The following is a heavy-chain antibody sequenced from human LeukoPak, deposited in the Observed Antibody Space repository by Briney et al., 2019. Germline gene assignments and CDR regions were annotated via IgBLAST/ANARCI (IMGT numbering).Heavy chain of an antibody. CDR1: GFTVSSNY. V-gene: IGHV3-53*01. CDR2: IYSGGST. J-gene: IGHJ4*02. D-gene: IGHD5-24*01. CDR3: ASGWPQLGVFTY. Sequence: GGSLRLSCAASGFTVSSNYMTWVRQAPGKGLEWVSVIYSGGSTYYADSVKGRFTISRDNSKNTVYLQMNSLRAEDTALYYCASGWPQLGVFTYWGQGTLVTVSS.